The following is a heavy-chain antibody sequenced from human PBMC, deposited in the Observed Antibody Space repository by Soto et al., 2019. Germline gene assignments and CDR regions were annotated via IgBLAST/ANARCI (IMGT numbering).Heavy chain of an antibody. CDR3: VKDRDSNSWPSRDV. V-gene: IGHV1-18*01. J-gene: IGHJ6*02. CDR1: GYTFTRNG. Sequence: ASVKVSCKTSGYTFTRNGISWVRQAPGQGLEWMGWISPKSGNIRYAQKFQGRVIMTTDTSTSTAYMELRSLRSDDTAVYYCVKDRDSNSWPSRDVWGPGTTVTVSS. CDR2: ISPKSGNI. D-gene: IGHD3-22*01.